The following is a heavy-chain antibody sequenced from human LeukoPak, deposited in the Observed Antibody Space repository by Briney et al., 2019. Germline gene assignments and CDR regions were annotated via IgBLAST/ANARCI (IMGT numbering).Heavy chain of an antibody. CDR3: ARGMVRGVFDY. J-gene: IGHJ4*02. D-gene: IGHD3-10*01. CDR2: ISGSGGST. Sequence: PWGSLRLSCAASGFTFSSYAMSWVRQAPGKGLEWVSAISGSGGSTYYADSVKGRFTISRDNAKNSLYLQMNSLRAEDTAVYYCARGMVRGVFDYWGQGTLVTVSS. CDR1: GFTFSSYA. V-gene: IGHV3-23*01.